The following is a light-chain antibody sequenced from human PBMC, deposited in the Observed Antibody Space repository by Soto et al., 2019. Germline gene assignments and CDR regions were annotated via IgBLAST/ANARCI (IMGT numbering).Light chain of an antibody. V-gene: IGLV2-14*01. CDR1: SSDVGGYNY. CDR2: DVS. CDR3: SSYTSSSTLLYV. J-gene: IGLJ1*01. Sequence: QYALTQPASVSGSPGQSIAISCTGTSSDVGGYNYVSWCQRHPGKAPKLMIYDVSNRPSGVSNRFSGSKSGNTASLTISGLQAEDEADYYCSSYTSSSTLLYVFGTGTKVTVL.